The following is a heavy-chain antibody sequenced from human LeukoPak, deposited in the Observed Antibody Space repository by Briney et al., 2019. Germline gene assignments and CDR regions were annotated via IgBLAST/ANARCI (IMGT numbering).Heavy chain of an antibody. J-gene: IGHJ6*02. Sequence: SETLSLTCSVSGGSISSGGYYWSWIRQHPGKGLEWIGYIYYSGSTYYNPSLKSRVTISVDTSKSQFSLKLSSVTAADTAVYYCAKYSVPGDFWSGESGGMDVWGQGTTVTVSS. V-gene: IGHV4-31*03. CDR1: GGSISSGGYY. D-gene: IGHD3-3*01. CDR3: AKYSVPGDFWSGESGGMDV. CDR2: IYYSGST.